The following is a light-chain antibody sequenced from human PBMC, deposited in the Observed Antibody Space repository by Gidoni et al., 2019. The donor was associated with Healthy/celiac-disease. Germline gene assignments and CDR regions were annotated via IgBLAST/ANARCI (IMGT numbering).Light chain of an antibody. CDR2: KDS. V-gene: IGLV3-1*01. Sequence: SYELTQPPQVSVAPGQTASITCSGDKLGDKDACWYQQTPGQSPGLVIYKDSKRPSGIPERFSGSNYGNTDTLTISGTQAMDEAEYYCQAWDSRVVVFGGGTKLPVL. CDR3: QAWDSRVVV. J-gene: IGLJ2*01. CDR1: KLGDKD.